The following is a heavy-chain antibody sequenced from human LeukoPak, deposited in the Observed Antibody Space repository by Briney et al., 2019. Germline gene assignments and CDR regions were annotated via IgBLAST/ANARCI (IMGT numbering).Heavy chain of an antibody. CDR2: ISAYNGNT. CDR1: GYTFTSYG. V-gene: IGHV1-18*01. J-gene: IGHJ6*02. D-gene: IGHD2-2*02. Sequence: ASVKVSCKASGYTFTSYGISWVRQAPGQGLEWMGWISAYNGNTNYAQKLQGRVTMTTDTSTSTAYMELRSLRSDDTAVYYCARLYCSSTSCYTGVHMDVWGQGTSVTVSS. CDR3: ARLYCSSTSCYTGVHMDV.